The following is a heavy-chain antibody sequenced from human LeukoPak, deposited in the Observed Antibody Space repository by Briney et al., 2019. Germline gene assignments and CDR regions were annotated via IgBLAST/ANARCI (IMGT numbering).Heavy chain of an antibody. D-gene: IGHD1-14*01. V-gene: IGHV3-7*01. CDR3: ARGRAAGDP. J-gene: IGHJ5*02. CDR1: GFTFSSYW. CDR2: IKQDGSEK. Sequence: GGSLRLSCAASGFTFSSYWMSWVRPAPGKGLEGVANIKQDGSEKYYVDSVKGRFTISRDNDKNSLYLQMSSLRAEDTAVYCCARGRAAGDPWGQRTLVTVSS.